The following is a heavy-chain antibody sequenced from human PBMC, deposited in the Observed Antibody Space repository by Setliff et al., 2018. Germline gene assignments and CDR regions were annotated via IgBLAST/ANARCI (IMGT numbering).Heavy chain of an antibody. CDR1: GGTFSSYA. Sequence: SVKVSCKASGGTFSSYAISWVRQAPGQGLEWMGGIIPILGIANYAQKFQGRVTITADESTSTAYMELSSLRSEDTAVYYCARDVFPVVTMVRGPSSDAFDIWGQGTMVT. V-gene: IGHV1-69*10. CDR3: ARDVFPVVTMVRGPSSDAFDI. CDR2: IIPILGIA. D-gene: IGHD3-10*01. J-gene: IGHJ3*02.